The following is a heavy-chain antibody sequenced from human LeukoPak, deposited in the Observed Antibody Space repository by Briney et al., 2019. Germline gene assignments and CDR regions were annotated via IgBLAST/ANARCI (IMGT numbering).Heavy chain of an antibody. Sequence: PSETLSLTCAVSGGSISSYYGSWIRQPPGRGLEWIGYIYTSGSTNYNPSLKSRVTISVDTSKNQFSLKLSSVTAADTAVYYCARHETYSSGIFDYWGQGTLVTVSS. CDR3: ARHETYSSGIFDY. CDR1: GGSISSYY. CDR2: IYTSGST. J-gene: IGHJ4*02. D-gene: IGHD6-25*01. V-gene: IGHV4-4*09.